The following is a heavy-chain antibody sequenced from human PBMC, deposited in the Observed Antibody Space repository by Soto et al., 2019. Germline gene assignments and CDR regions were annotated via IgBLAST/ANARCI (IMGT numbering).Heavy chain of an antibody. CDR1: GFTFSSYG. CDR3: VKDGSSGWPYFYDMDV. J-gene: IGHJ6*02. CDR2: ISYDGSNK. V-gene: IGHV3-30*18. Sequence: LRLSCAASGFTFSSYGMHWVRQAPGKGLEWVAVISYDGSNKYYADSVKGRFTISRDNSKNTLYLQMSSLRAEDTAVYYCVKDGSSGWPYFYDMDVWGQGTTVTVSS. D-gene: IGHD6-19*01.